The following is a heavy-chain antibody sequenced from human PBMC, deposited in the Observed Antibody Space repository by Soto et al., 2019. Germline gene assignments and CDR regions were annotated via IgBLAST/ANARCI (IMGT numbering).Heavy chain of an antibody. D-gene: IGHD3-10*01. CDR1: GFTFNSYS. CDR2: MSRSSRYI. V-gene: IGHV3-21*04. CDR3: ARERLMVRGVTSTFRSYYGMDV. J-gene: IGHJ6*02. Sequence: GGSLRLSCATSGFTFNSYSMNWVRQAPGKGLEWVSSMSRSSRYIYYADSVKGRFTISRDNARNSVYLQMNSLRAEDTAVYYCARERLMVRGVTSTFRSYYGMDVWGQGTTVTVSS.